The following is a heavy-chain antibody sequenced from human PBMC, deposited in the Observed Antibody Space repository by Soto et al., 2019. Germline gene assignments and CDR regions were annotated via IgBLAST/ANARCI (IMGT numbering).Heavy chain of an antibody. V-gene: IGHV1-18*01. CDR2: INGYNGDT. CDR3: ALDSSYRFDY. D-gene: IGHD3-22*01. CDR1: GSTFTSYG. J-gene: IGHJ4*02. Sequence: QVLLEQSGAEVKNPGASVKVSCKASGSTFTSYGISWVRQAHGQALELMGWINGYNGDTKYAQKLQGRVTMTKDTSTSTAYMELRSLRSDDTAVYYCALDSSYRFDYWGQGTLVNVSS.